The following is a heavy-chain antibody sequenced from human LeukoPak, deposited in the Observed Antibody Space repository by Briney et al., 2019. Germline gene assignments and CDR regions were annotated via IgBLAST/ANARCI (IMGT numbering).Heavy chain of an antibody. V-gene: IGHV3-48*03. D-gene: IGHD6-19*01. J-gene: IGHJ4*02. CDR1: GFTLSSYE. CDR2: ISSSGSTI. CDR3: ARETVAGTSYFDY. Sequence: GGSLRLSCAASGFTLSSYEMNWVRQAPGKGLEWVSYISSSGSTIYYADSVKGRFTISRDNAKNSLYLQMNSLRAEDTAVYYCARETVAGTSYFDYWGQGTLVTVSS.